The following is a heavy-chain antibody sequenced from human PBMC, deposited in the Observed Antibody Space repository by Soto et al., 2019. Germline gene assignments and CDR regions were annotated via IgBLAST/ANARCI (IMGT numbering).Heavy chain of an antibody. Sequence: QVQLVESGGGLVKPGGSLRLSCTASGFTFSDYYMSWIRQAPGKGLEWVSYITNTDYTTKYADSVKGRFTMSRDNSKNTLYLQMNSLRAEDTAGYYCATRRGDGYFAYWGQEALVSVSS. CDR1: GFTFSDYY. CDR3: ATRRGDGYFAY. V-gene: IGHV3-11*01. D-gene: IGHD3-10*01. CDR2: ITNTDYTT. J-gene: IGHJ4*02.